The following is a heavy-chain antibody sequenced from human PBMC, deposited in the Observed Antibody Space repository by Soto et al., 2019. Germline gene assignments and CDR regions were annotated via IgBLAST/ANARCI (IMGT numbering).Heavy chain of an antibody. CDR2: TSIYNGHT. CDR3: ARWDDYGASDQYHFDQ. V-gene: IGHV1-18*01. Sequence: ASVKVSCKASGYTFTASGISWVRQAPGQGREWMGWTSIYNGHTEYSPKFLGRVVMTTDTSADTAYLELKSLRPDDAALYYCARWDDYGASDQYHFDQWGKGTLVTVSS. D-gene: IGHD4-17*01. CDR1: GYTFTASG. J-gene: IGHJ4*02.